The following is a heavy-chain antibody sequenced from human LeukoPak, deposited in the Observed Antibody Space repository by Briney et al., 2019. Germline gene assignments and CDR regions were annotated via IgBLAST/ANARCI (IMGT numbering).Heavy chain of an antibody. J-gene: IGHJ5*02. Sequence: GGSLRLSCAASGFTFSSYAMTWVRQAPGKGLECVSSITFSSSRIYYADSVKGRFTISRDNTKDSLYLQMNSLRAEDTAIYYCARGPQFSGPGWFDPWGQGTLITVSS. CDR3: ARGPQFSGPGWFDP. CDR2: ITFSSSRI. D-gene: IGHD3-10*01. V-gene: IGHV3-21*01. CDR1: GFTFSSYA.